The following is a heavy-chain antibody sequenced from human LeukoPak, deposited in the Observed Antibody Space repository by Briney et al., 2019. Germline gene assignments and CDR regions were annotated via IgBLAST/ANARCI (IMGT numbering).Heavy chain of an antibody. CDR2: ISGSGGST. CDR1: GFTFSSYA. CDR3: AKDGYYGSGPPDY. D-gene: IGHD3-10*01. Sequence: GGSLRLSCAASGFTFSSYAMSWVRQAPGKGLEWVSAISGSGGSTYYADSVKGRFTISRDKSKNTLYLQMNSLRAEDTAVYYCAKDGYYGSGPPDYWGQGTLVTVSS. J-gene: IGHJ4*02. V-gene: IGHV3-23*01.